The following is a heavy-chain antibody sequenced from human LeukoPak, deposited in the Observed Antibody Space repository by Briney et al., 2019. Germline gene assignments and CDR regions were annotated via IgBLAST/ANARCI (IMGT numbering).Heavy chain of an antibody. V-gene: IGHV3-48*03. CDR1: GFNFNNYE. J-gene: IGHJ4*02. CDR2: ISSSGATI. Sequence: GGPLRLSRAASGFNFNNYEMNWVRQAPGEGLEWVSYISSSGATIYYADSVKGRFTISRDNAKNSLSLQMNSLKADDTAVYYCATWSGEGFDYWGQGTLVTVSS. D-gene: IGHD7-27*01. CDR3: ATWSGEGFDY.